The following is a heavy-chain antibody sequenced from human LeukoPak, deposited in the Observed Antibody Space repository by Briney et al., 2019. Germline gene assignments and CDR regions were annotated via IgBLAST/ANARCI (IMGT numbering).Heavy chain of an antibody. V-gene: IGHV4-38-2*02. CDR3: ARDRGIAVASDY. D-gene: IGHD6-19*01. CDR2: IYHSGST. CDR1: GYSLSSGYY. J-gene: IGHJ4*02. Sequence: ASETLSLTCAVSGYSLSSGYYWGWIRQPPGQGLEWIGSIYHSGSTYYNPSLKSRVTISVDTSKNQFSLKLSSVTAADTVVYYCARDRGIAVASDYWGQGTVVTVSS.